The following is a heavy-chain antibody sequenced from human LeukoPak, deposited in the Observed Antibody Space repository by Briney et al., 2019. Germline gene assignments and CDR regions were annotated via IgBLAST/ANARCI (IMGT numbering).Heavy chain of an antibody. CDR3: AKDGFERGDDTDYMDV. J-gene: IGHJ6*03. Sequence: SETLSLTCTVSGGSIGSYYWSWIRQPAGKGLEWIGRIYTSGSTNYNPSLKSRVTMSVDTSKNQFSLKLSSVTAADTAVYYCAKDGFERGDDTDYMDVWGKGTTVTVSS. D-gene: IGHD3-22*01. CDR1: GGSIGSYY. CDR2: IYTSGST. V-gene: IGHV4-4*07.